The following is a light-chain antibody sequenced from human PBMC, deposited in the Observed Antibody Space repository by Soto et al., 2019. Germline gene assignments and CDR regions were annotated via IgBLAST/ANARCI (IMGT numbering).Light chain of an antibody. V-gene: IGLV2-14*01. CDR2: EVS. CDR1: SSDIGAYNY. J-gene: IGLJ1*01. Sequence: VLTQPASVSGSPGQSITISCTGTSSDIGAYNYVSWYQQHPGRAPKLMVYEVSDRPSGVSNRFSGSKSGNSASLTISGLKAEEEPDYSCNSYTTRSTLSYVFGTGTKVTV. CDR3: NSYTTRSTLSYV.